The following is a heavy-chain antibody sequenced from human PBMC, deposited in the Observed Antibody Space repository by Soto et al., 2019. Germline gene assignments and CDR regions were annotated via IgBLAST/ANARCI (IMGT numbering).Heavy chain of an antibody. J-gene: IGHJ4*02. CDR2: INHSGST. Sequence: SETLSLTCAVYGGSFSGYYWSWIRQPPGKGLEWIGEINHSGSTNYNPSLKSRVTISVDTSKNQFSLKLSSVTAADTAVYYCARLGYDSPPLDYWGQGTLVTVS. CDR3: ARLGYDSPPLDY. CDR1: GGSFSGYY. V-gene: IGHV4-34*01. D-gene: IGHD5-12*01.